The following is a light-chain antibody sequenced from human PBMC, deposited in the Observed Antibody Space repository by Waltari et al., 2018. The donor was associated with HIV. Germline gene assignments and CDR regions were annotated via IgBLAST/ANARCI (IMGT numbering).Light chain of an antibody. V-gene: IGKV1-39*01. CDR1: HNISTF. J-gene: IGKJ3*01. CDR2: GTS. Sequence: DIQLTPYPRSLSASVGDTVTITCRPSHNISTFLNWYQYKVGKVPKLLIFGTSSLQSGVPSRFRGTKTGTDFALTISGLQPEDFATYYCQQSFRAFTFGPGTKIDV. CDR3: QQSFRAFT.